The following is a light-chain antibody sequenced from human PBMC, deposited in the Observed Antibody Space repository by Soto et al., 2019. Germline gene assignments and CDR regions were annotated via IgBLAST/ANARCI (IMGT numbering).Light chain of an antibody. CDR2: EGN. CDR3: CSYAGTNTFV. J-gene: IGLJ1*01. V-gene: IGLV2-23*01. Sequence: QSALTQPASVSGSPGQSITISCTGTSSDVGSYNLVSWYQQQPGKYPKLMIYEGNKRPSGVSNRFSGSKSANTASLTISGLQTEDEADYYCCSYAGTNTFVFGTGTKVTVL. CDR1: SSDVGSYNL.